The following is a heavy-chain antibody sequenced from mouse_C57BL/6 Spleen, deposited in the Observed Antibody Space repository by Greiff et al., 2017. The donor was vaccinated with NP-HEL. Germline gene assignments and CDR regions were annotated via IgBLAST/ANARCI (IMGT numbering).Heavy chain of an antibody. J-gene: IGHJ4*01. Sequence: QVQLQQPGAELVKPGASVKLSCKASGYTFTSYWMHWVKQRPGQGLEWIGMIHPNSGSTNYNEKFKSKATLTVDKSSSTAYMQLSSLTSEDSAVYYCAIIYYGNYTYAMDYWGQGTSVTVSS. D-gene: IGHD2-1*01. CDR2: IHPNSGST. V-gene: IGHV1-64*01. CDR1: GYTFTSYW. CDR3: AIIYYGNYTYAMDY.